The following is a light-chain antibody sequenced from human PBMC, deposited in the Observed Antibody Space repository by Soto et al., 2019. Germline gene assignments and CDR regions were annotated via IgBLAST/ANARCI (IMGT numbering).Light chain of an antibody. CDR1: SSDVGGYNY. CDR2: DVR. V-gene: IGLV2-11*01. J-gene: IGLJ1*01. Sequence: QSALTQPRSVSGSPGQSVTISCTGTSSDVGGYNYVSWYQEHPGKAPKLIIYDVRKRPSGVPDRFSGSRSGNTASLTISGLQAEDEADYYCSSYTDSSNYVFGTGTKLTVL. CDR3: SSYTDSSNYV.